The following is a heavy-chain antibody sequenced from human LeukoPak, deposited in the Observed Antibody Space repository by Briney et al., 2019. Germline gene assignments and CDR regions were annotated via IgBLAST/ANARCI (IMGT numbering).Heavy chain of an antibody. V-gene: IGHV3-49*04. CDR2: IRSKAYGGTT. D-gene: IGHD3-10*01. J-gene: IGHJ6*03. CDR3: TRYGSYGSGSYSYYYYYYYMDV. CDR1: GFTFGDYA. Sequence: PGGSLRLSCTASGFTFGDYAMSWVRQAPGKGLEWVGFIRSKAYGGTTEYAASVKGRFTISRDDSKSIAYLQMNSLKTEDTAVYYCTRYGSYGSGSYSYYYYYYYMDVWGKGTTVTISS.